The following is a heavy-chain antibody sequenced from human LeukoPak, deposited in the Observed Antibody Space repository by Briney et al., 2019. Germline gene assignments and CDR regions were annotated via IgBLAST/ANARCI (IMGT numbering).Heavy chain of an antibody. J-gene: IGHJ5*02. CDR3: ARGPMRATPSPRWFDP. Sequence: PSQTLSLTCTVSGGSISSANYYWSWIRQPPGKGLEWIGYINYSGSTDYNPSLKSRVTISVDTSKNQFSLKLSSVTAADTAVYYCARGPMRATPSPRWFDPWGQGTLVTVSS. CDR2: INYSGST. D-gene: IGHD5-12*01. CDR1: GGSISSANYY. V-gene: IGHV4-30-4*01.